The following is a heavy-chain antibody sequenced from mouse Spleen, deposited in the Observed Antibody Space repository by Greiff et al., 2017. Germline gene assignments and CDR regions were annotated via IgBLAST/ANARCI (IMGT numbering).Heavy chain of an antibody. J-gene: IGHJ4*01. CDR3: TRDGDFFMDY. Sequence: VQLQQSGAELVRPGASVTLSCKASGYTFTDYEMHWVKQTPVHGLEWIGAIDPETGGTAYNQKFKGKAILTADKSSSTAYMELRSLTSEDSAVYYCTRDGDFFMDYWGQGTSVTVSS. V-gene: IGHV1-15*01. CDR1: GYTFTDYE. D-gene: IGHD2-13*01. CDR2: IDPETGGT.